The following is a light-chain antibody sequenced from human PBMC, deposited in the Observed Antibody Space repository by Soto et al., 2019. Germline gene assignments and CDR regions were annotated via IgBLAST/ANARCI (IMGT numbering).Light chain of an antibody. CDR3: CSYTVSGTYV. CDR1: SSDVGGYDY. V-gene: IGLV2-14*01. CDR2: AVS. J-gene: IGLJ1*01. Sequence: QSALTQPASVSGSPGQSITISCTGTSSDVGGYDYVSWYQQHPGKAPKLMIYAVSNRPSGASNRFSGSKSGNTATLTISGLQAEDEADYYCCSYTVSGTYVFGTGTKVTVL.